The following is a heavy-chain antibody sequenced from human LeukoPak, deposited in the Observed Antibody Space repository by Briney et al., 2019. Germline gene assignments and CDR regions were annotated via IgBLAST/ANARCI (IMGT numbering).Heavy chain of an antibody. CDR1: GYTFTGYY. V-gene: IGHV1-2*02. CDR2: INPNSGGT. CDR3: ARPPLDCSSTSCYGVFDY. D-gene: IGHD2-2*01. J-gene: IGHJ4*02. Sequence: ASVKVSCKASGYTFTGYYMHWVRQAPGQGLEWMGWINPNSGGTNYAQKLQGRVTMTTDTSTSTAYMELRSLRSDDTAVYYCARPPLDCSSTSCYGVFDYWGQGTLVTVSS.